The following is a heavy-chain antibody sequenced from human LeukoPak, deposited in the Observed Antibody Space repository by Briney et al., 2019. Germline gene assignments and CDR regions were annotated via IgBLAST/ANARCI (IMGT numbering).Heavy chain of an antibody. V-gene: IGHV3-30*04. D-gene: IGHD6-19*01. CDR2: MPFNGDNK. Sequence: QSGRSLTLSCAASGFTFSRSHMLWVRQTPGKGLEWVALMPFNGDNKQYAHSVKDRFTVSRDDSKNTLYLHMNSLRPEDTSVYYCAREGYTSGRAAAVDYWGQGTLVFVSS. CDR1: GFTFSRSH. CDR3: AREGYTSGRAAAVDY. J-gene: IGHJ4*02.